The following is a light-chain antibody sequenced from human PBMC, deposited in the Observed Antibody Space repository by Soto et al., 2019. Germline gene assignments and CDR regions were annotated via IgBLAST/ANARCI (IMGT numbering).Light chain of an antibody. V-gene: IGKV1-39*01. Sequence: DIQMTQSPSSLSTSVGDRVTITCRASQSISTYLNWYQQKPGKAPKLLIYATSRLQSGVPSRFSGSGFATDFTLTINSLQPEDFATYYCQQSFSTLLTFGGGTKVEIK. CDR2: ATS. CDR3: QQSFSTLLT. J-gene: IGKJ4*01. CDR1: QSISTY.